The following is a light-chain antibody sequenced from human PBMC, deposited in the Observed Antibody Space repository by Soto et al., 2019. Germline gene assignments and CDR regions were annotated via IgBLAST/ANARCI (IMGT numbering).Light chain of an antibody. CDR3: QLYGSSLT. CDR1: QSVSSY. V-gene: IGKV3-20*01. Sequence: EIVLTQSPAALSLSPGERATRCCRAGQSVSSYLAWYQQKPGQAPRLLIYDASNRATGIPARFSGSGSGTDFTLTISRLEPEDFAVYYCQLYGSSLTFGGGTKVDIK. CDR2: DAS. J-gene: IGKJ4*01.